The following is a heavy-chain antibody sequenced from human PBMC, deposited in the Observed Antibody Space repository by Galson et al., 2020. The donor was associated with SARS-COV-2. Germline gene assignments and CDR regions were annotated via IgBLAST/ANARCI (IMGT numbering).Heavy chain of an antibody. D-gene: IGHD3-9*01. Sequence: GGSLRLSCAASGFTFSSYWMHWVRQAPGKGLVWVSRIYSEGSSTSYADSVKGRFTISGDNAKNTLYLQMNSLRAEDTAVYYCAKDSQYYDILTGYFPAPFYYYYYGMDVWGQGTTVTVSS. CDR2: IYSEGSST. CDR1: GFTFSSYW. J-gene: IGHJ6*02. CDR3: AKDSQYYDILTGYFPAPFYYYYYGMDV. V-gene: IGHV3-74*01.